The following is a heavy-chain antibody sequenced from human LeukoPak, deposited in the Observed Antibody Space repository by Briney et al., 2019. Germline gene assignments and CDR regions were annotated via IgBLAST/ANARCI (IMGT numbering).Heavy chain of an antibody. Sequence: GGSLRLSCAVSGITLSNYGMSWVRQAPGKGLEWVAGISDSGGRTNYADSVKGRFTISRDNPKNTLYLHMNSLRAEDTAVYFCAKRGVVIRVILVGFHKEAYYFDSWGQGALVTVSS. CDR2: ISDSGGRT. V-gene: IGHV3-23*01. D-gene: IGHD3-22*01. CDR3: AKRGVVIRVILVGFHKEAYYFDS. CDR1: GITLSNYG. J-gene: IGHJ4*02.